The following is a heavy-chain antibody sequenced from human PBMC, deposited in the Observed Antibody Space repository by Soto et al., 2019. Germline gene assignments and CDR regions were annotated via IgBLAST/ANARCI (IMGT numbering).Heavy chain of an antibody. CDR3: ARGDIAVAVSSDY. CDR2: SNWDGDDT. D-gene: IGHD6-19*01. Sequence: EVHLVESGGRMVRPGESLRLSCAASGFNFEEYGMTWVRQAPGKGLEWVAGSNWDGDDTGYADSVQGRFTISRDNAKKFLYLQMNSLRDEDTALSYCARGDIAVAVSSDYWGQGTLVTVSS. J-gene: IGHJ4*02. V-gene: IGHV3-20*04. CDR1: GFNFEEYG.